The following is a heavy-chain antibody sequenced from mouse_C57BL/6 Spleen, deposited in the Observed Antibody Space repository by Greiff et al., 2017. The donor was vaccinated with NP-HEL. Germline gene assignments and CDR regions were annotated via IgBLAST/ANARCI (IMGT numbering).Heavy chain of an antibody. CDR3: ARMVYYGSSYWYFDV. Sequence: QVQLKQPGAELVRPGSSVKLSCKASGYTFTSYWMDWVKQRPGQGLEWIGNIYPSDSETHYNQKFKDKATLTVDKSSSTAYMQLSSLTSEDSAVYYCARMVYYGSSYWYFDVWGTGTTVTVSS. J-gene: IGHJ1*03. D-gene: IGHD1-1*01. CDR2: IYPSDSET. CDR1: GYTFTSYW. V-gene: IGHV1-61*01.